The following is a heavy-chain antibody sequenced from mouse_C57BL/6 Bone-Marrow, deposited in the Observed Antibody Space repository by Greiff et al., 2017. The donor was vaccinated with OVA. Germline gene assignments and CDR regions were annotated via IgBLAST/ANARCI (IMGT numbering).Heavy chain of an antibody. CDR3: TRRGTITTVVATCDY. CDR2: IDPETGGT. V-gene: IGHV1-15*01. Sequence: QVQLQQSGAELVRPGASVTLSCKASGYTFTDYEMHWVKQTPVHGLEWIGAIDPETGGTAYNQKFKGKAILTADKSSSTAYMELRSLTSEDSAVDYGTRRGTITTVVATCDYWGQGTTLTVSS. D-gene: IGHD1-1*01. CDR1: GYTFTDYE. J-gene: IGHJ2*01.